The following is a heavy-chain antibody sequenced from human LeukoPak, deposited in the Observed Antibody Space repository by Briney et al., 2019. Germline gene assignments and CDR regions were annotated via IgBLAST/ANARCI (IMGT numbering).Heavy chain of an antibody. J-gene: IGHJ4*02. Sequence: SETLSLTCTVSGGSISSSSYYCGWIRQPPGKGLEWIGSIYYSGNTYYNPFLKSRVTISVDTSKNQISLNLSSVTAADTARYYCARVGSSGYWHYFDYWGQGALVTVSS. CDR2: IYYSGNT. CDR1: GGSISSSSYY. CDR3: ARVGSSGYWHYFDY. D-gene: IGHD3-22*01. V-gene: IGHV4-39*01.